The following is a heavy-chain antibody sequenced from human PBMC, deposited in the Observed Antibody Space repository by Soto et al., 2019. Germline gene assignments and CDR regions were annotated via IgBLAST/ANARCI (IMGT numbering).Heavy chain of an antibody. D-gene: IGHD3-22*01. Sequence: GESLKISCKGSGYSFAGYWITWVRQKPGKGLEWMGRIDPSDSQTYYSPSFRGHVTISVTKSITTVFLQWSSLRASDTAMYYCARQVYDSDTGPNFQYYFDSWGQGTPATVSS. J-gene: IGHJ4*02. CDR1: GYSFAGYW. V-gene: IGHV5-10-1*01. CDR2: IDPSDSQT. CDR3: ARQVYDSDTGPNFQYYFDS.